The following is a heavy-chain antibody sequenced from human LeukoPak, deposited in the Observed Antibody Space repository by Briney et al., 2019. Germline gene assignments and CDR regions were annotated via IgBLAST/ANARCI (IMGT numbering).Heavy chain of an antibody. CDR2: ISSSGSTI. J-gene: IGHJ4*02. Sequence: GGSLRLSCAASGFTFSDYYMSWIRQAPGKGLEWVSYISSSGSTIYYADSVKGRFTISRDNAKNSLYLQMNSLRAEDTAVYYCARVSSPTSTYYDFWSGPYPFYFDYWGQGTLVTVSS. D-gene: IGHD3-3*01. CDR3: ARVSSPTSTYYDFWSGPYPFYFDY. CDR1: GFTFSDYY. V-gene: IGHV3-11*04.